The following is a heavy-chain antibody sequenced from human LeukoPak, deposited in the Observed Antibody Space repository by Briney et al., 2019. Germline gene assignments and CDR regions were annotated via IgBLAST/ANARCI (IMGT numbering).Heavy chain of an antibody. D-gene: IGHD2-15*01. CDR1: GGSISSSSYY. CDR3: ARQSSSQSIVVVVAAISATKFRLGWFDP. CDR2: IYYSGST. V-gene: IGHV4-39*01. J-gene: IGHJ5*02. Sequence: SETLSLTCTVSGGSISSSSYYWGWIRQPPGKGLGWIGGIYYSGSTYYNPSLKSRVTISVDTSKNQFSLKLSSVTAADTAVYYCARQSSSQSIVVVVAAISATKFRLGWFDPWGQGTLVTVSS.